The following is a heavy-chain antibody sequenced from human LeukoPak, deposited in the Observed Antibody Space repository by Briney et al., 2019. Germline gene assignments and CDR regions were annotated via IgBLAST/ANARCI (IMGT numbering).Heavy chain of an antibody. V-gene: IGHV3-21*01. CDR1: GFTFSSYS. D-gene: IGHD5/OR15-5a*01. J-gene: IGHJ4*02. Sequence: PGGSLRLSCAASGFTFSSYSMNWVRQAPGKGLEWVSSISSSSSYIYYADSVKGRFTISRDNAKNSLYLQMNSLRAEDTAVYYCARGGITSVFPGYWGQGTLVTVSS. CDR2: ISSSSSYI. CDR3: ARGGITSVFPGY.